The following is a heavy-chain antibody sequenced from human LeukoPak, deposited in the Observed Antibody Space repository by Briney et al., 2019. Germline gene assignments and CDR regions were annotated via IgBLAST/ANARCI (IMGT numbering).Heavy chain of an antibody. V-gene: IGHV3-23*01. CDR1: GFNFRSHA. D-gene: IGHD3-22*01. Sequence: GGSLRLSCAASGFNFRSHAMSWVRQAPGKGLEWVSVISNGGAGTYYADSVKGRFTISRDNSKSTLYLQMSSLRAEDTAVYYCARGLGLYDSSGYAFDYWGQGTLVTVSS. CDR3: ARGLGLYDSSGYAFDY. J-gene: IGHJ4*02. CDR2: ISNGGAGT.